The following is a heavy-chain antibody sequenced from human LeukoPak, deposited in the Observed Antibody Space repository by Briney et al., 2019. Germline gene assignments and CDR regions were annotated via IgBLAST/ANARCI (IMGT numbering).Heavy chain of an antibody. V-gene: IGHV3-23*01. CDR3: AKFYYDFWSGYPHFDY. Sequence: RAGGSLRLSCAASGFTFSGCAMSWVRQAPGKGLEWVSSISGSGGSTYYADSVKGRFTISRDNSKNTLYLQMNSLRAEDTAVYYCAKFYYDFWSGYPHFDYWGQGTLVTVSS. CDR2: ISGSGGST. CDR1: GFTFSGCA. D-gene: IGHD3-3*01. J-gene: IGHJ4*02.